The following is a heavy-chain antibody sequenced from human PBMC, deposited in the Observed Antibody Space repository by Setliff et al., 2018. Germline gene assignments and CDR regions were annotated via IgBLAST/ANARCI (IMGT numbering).Heavy chain of an antibody. V-gene: IGHV1-2*02. Sequence: ASVKVSCKASGNTFTGYYIHWLRQAPGQGLEWMGCINPNSGDTTFAQKFQGRVTLTRDTSITTVYMELSTLTSDDTAVYYCVREGLSFGPGCCPNWLDPWGQGTLVTVSS. CDR1: GNTFTGYY. D-gene: IGHD3-3*01. J-gene: IGHJ5*02. CDR3: VREGLSFGPGCCPNWLDP. CDR2: INPNSGDT.